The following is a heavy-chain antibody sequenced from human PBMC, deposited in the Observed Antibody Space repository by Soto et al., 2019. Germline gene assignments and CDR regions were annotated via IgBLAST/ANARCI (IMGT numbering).Heavy chain of an antibody. Sequence: EVQLVESGGGLVQPGGSLKLSCAASGFTFSGSAMHWVRQASGKGLEWVGRIRSKANSYATAYAASVKGRFTISRDDSKNTAYLQMNSLKTEDTAVYYCTRGPEYYYHYGMDVWGQGTTVTVSS. V-gene: IGHV3-73*02. CDR3: TRGPEYYYHYGMDV. J-gene: IGHJ6*02. CDR2: IRSKANSYAT. CDR1: GFTFSGSA.